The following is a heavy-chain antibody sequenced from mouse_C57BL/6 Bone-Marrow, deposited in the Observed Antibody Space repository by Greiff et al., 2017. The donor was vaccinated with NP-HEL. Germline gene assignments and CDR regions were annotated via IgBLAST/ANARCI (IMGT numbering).Heavy chain of an antibody. V-gene: IGHV5-16*01. CDR2: INYDGSST. J-gene: IGHJ4*01. CDR1: GFTFSDYY. Sequence: VQLKESEGGLVQPGSSMKLSCTASGFTFSDYYMAWVRQVPEKGLEWVANINYDGSSTYYLDSLKSRFIISRDNAKNILYLQMSSLKSEDTATYYCARYLDYAMDYWGQGTSVTVSS. CDR3: ARYLDYAMDY.